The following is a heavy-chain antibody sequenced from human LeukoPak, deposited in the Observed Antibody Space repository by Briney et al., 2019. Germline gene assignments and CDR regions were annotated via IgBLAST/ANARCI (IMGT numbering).Heavy chain of an antibody. D-gene: IGHD1-26*01. CDR1: GGSISRSSYH. CDR2: IYYSGGT. Sequence: SETLSLTCTVSGGSISRSSYHWGWIRQPPGKGLEWIGSIYYSGGTSYNPSLKSRVTISVDTSKSQFSLKLNSVTAADTAVYYCARQDSGSYYIWYFDLWGRGTLVTVSS. V-gene: IGHV4-39*01. J-gene: IGHJ2*01. CDR3: ARQDSGSYYIWYFDL.